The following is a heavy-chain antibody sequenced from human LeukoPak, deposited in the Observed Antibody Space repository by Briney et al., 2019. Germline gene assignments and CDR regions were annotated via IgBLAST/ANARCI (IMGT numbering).Heavy chain of an antibody. Sequence: ASVKVSCKASGGTFSSYAISWVRQAPGQGLEWMGGIIPIFGTANYAQKFQGRVTITADESTSTAYMELSSLRSEDTAVYYCAPYCSSTSCQLNWGQGTLVTVSS. J-gene: IGHJ4*02. V-gene: IGHV1-69*13. D-gene: IGHD2-2*01. CDR1: GGTFSSYA. CDR3: APYCSSTSCQLN. CDR2: IIPIFGTA.